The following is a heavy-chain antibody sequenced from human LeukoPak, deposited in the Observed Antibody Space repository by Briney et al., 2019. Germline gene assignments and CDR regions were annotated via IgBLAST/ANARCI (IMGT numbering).Heavy chain of an antibody. V-gene: IGHV3-30*04. CDR1: GFTFSSYA. Sequence: GGSLRLSCAASGFTFSSYAMHWVRQAPGKGLEWVAVISYDGSNKYYADSVKGRFTISRDNSKNTLYLQMNSLRAEDTAVYYCARESTVVVPAANDQYYYGMDVWGQGTTVTASS. CDR3: ARESTVVVPAANDQYYYGMDV. D-gene: IGHD2-2*01. J-gene: IGHJ6*02. CDR2: ISYDGSNK.